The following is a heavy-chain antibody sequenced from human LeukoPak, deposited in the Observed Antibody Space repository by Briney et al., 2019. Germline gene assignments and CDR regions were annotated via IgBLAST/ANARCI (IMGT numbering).Heavy chain of an antibody. J-gene: IGHJ4*02. D-gene: IGHD3-10*01. Sequence: ASVKVSCKASGYTFTDYYMHWVRQAPGQGLEWMGWINPNSGGTHYAQKFQGGVTMTRDTSISAAYMELSRLRSDDTAVYYCARARKVQLLWFGELFDYWGQGTLVTVSS. CDR2: INPNSGGT. CDR3: ARARKVQLLWFGELFDY. V-gene: IGHV1-2*02. CDR1: GYTFTDYY.